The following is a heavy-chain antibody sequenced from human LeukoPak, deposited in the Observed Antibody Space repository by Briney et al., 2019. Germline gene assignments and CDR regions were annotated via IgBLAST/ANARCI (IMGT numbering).Heavy chain of an antibody. J-gene: IGHJ4*02. D-gene: IGHD2-2*01. V-gene: IGHV3-7*01. CDR2: IKQDGSEK. Sequence: GGSLRLSCAASGFTFSSYWMSWVRQAPGKGLEWVANIKQDGSEKYYVDSVKGRFTISRDNAKNSLYLQMSSLRAEDTAVYYCARLVNDDVVPAAQIDYWGQGTLVTVSS. CDR3: ARLVNDDVVPAAQIDY. CDR1: GFTFSSYW.